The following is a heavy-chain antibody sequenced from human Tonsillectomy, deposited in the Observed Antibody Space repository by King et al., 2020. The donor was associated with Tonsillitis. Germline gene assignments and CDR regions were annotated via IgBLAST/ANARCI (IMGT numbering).Heavy chain of an antibody. CDR3: ARSPLGVYCDSVSCRAVFHS. V-gene: IGHV3-33*01. CDR1: GFTFSSYG. J-gene: IGHJ5*02. Sequence: HVQLVESGGGVVQPGRSLRLSCAASGFTFSSYGIHWVRQAPGKGLEWVAVIRKDGTKKNYADSVKGRFTISRDNYKNTVHLQMNSLRVEDTAVYYCARSPLGVYCDSVSCRAVFHSWGQGTLVTVSS. D-gene: IGHD5/OR15-5a*01. CDR2: IRKDGTKK.